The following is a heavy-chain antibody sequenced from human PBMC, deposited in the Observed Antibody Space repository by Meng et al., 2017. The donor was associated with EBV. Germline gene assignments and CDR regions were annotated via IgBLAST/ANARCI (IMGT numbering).Heavy chain of an antibody. Sequence: LVRAGANVEKPGPPVKDPFKASRHPFTSYEINWVRQATGQGLEWMGWMNPNSGNTGYAQKFQGRVTMTRNTSISTAYMELSSLRSEDTAVYYCARGRGVYCSGGSCYPGWFDPWGQGTLVTVSS. D-gene: IGHD2-15*01. CDR3: ARGRGVYCSGGSCYPGWFDP. J-gene: IGHJ5*02. V-gene: IGHV1-8*02. CDR2: MNPNSGNT. CDR1: RHPFTSYE.